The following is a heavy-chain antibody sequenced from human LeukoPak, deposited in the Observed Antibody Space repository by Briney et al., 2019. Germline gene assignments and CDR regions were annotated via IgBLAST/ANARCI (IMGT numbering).Heavy chain of an antibody. CDR1: GFTFSSYA. CDR3: ARETAYAFDI. D-gene: IGHD5-18*01. CDR2: ISYDGNNK. V-gene: IGHV3-30-3*01. J-gene: IGHJ3*02. Sequence: GRSLRLSCAASGFTFSSYAMHWVRQAPGKGLEWVAVISYDGNNKYYADSVKGRFTISRDNSKNTLYLQMNSLRAEDTAVYYCARETAYAFDIWGQGTMVTVSS.